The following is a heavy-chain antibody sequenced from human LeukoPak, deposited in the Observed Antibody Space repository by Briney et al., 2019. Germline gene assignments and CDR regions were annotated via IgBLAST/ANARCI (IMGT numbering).Heavy chain of an antibody. J-gene: IGHJ4*02. V-gene: IGHV3-48*01. D-gene: IGHD2/OR15-2a*01. CDR2: ISSSDTM. Sequence: PGGSLRLSCAASGFPFSSYSMNWVRQAPGKGLEWVSYISSSDTMYYVDSVKGRFTISRDNARNSLYLQMNSLRAEDTAVYYCTTSSFSDWGQGTLVTVS. CDR3: TTSSFSD. CDR1: GFPFSSYS.